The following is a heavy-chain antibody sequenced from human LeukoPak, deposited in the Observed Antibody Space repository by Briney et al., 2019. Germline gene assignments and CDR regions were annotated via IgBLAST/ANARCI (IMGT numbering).Heavy chain of an antibody. CDR3: ARWYCSSTSRNHYYYYGMDV. V-gene: IGHV3-48*03. CDR2: ISSSGSTI. CDR1: GFTFSSYE. J-gene: IGHJ6*02. Sequence: GGSLRLSCAATGFTFSSYEMNWVRQAPGKGLEWVSYISSSGSTIYYADSVKGRFTISKDNAKNSLYLQMNSLRAEDTAVYYCARWYCSSTSRNHYYYYGMDVWGQGTTVTVSS. D-gene: IGHD2-2*01.